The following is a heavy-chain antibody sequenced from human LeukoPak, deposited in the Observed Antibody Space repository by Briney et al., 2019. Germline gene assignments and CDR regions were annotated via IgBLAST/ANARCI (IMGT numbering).Heavy chain of an antibody. CDR2: INPNSGGT. Sequence: ASVKVSCKASGYTFTGYYMHWVRQAPGQGLKWMGRINPNSGGTNYAQKFQGRVTMTRDTSISTAYMELSRLGSDDTAVYYCARKSFGDGYNLGYWGQGTLVTVSS. D-gene: IGHD5-24*01. V-gene: IGHV1-2*06. CDR3: ARKSFGDGYNLGY. J-gene: IGHJ4*02. CDR1: GYTFTGYY.